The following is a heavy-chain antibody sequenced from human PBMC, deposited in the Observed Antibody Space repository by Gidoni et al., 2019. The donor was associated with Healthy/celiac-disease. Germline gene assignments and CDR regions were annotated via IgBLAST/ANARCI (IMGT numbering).Heavy chain of an antibody. V-gene: IGHV1-18*01. CDR1: GYTFTSYG. CDR3: ARVGDVDTAMLNGMDV. D-gene: IGHD5-18*01. J-gene: IGHJ6*02. CDR2: ISAYNGNT. Sequence: VQLVQSGAEVKNPGASVKVSCNASGYTFTSYGISWVRQAPGQGLEWMGWISAYNGNTNYAQKLQGRVTMTTDTSTSTAYMELRSLRSDDTAVYYCARVGDVDTAMLNGMDVWGQGTTVTVSS.